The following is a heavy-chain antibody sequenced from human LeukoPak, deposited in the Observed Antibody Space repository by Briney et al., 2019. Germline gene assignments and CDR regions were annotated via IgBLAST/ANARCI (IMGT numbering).Heavy chain of an antibody. CDR2: IYYSGST. CDR3: ARQGGQQLVPYYFDY. Sequence: SETLSLTCAVYGGSFSSYYWGWIRQPPGKGLEWIGSIYYSGSTYYKPSLKSRVTISVDTSKNQFSLKLSSVTAADTAVYYCARQGGQQLVPYYFDYWGQGTLVTVSS. D-gene: IGHD6-13*01. CDR1: GGSFSSYY. V-gene: IGHV4-39*01. J-gene: IGHJ4*02.